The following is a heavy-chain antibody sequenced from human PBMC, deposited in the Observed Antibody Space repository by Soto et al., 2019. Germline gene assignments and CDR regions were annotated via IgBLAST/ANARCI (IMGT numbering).Heavy chain of an antibody. CDR2: MYYSGST. J-gene: IGHJ4*02. CDR1: GGSISSSSYY. CDR3: ARRKGIYDYFEY. D-gene: IGHD3-3*02. Sequence: ETLSLTCTVSGGSISSSSYYWGWIRQPPGKGLEWIGSMYYSGSTYYSPSLKSRVTLSVDTSKIWFSLKLTSVTAADTAVFYCARRKGIYDYFEYWGRGTLVTVSS. V-gene: IGHV4-39*01.